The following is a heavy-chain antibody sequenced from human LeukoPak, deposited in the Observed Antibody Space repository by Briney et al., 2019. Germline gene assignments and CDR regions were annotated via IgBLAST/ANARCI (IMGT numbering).Heavy chain of an antibody. CDR3: AGVAGYSSGWYTY. J-gene: IGHJ4*02. CDR2: INPNSGGT. Sequence: ASVKVSCKASGYTFTSYGISWVRQAPGQGLEWMGWINPNSGGTNYAQKFQGRVTMTRDTSISTAYMELSRLRSDDTAVYYCAGVAGYSSGWYTYWGQGTLVTVSS. D-gene: IGHD6-19*01. CDR1: GYTFTSYG. V-gene: IGHV1-2*02.